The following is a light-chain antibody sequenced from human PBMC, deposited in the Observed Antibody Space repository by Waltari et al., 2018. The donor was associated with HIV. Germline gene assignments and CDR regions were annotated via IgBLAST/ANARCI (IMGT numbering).Light chain of an antibody. CDR2: KAS. J-gene: IGKJ5*01. Sequence: DIQMTQSPSTLSASVGDRVTITCRASQSISGWLAWYQQKPGKAPNLLIYKASSLKSGVPSRFTGSGSGTEFTLTISTLQPDDFATYYCQQYKTYSPITFGQGTRLETK. CDR1: QSISGW. CDR3: QQYKTYSPIT. V-gene: IGKV1-5*03.